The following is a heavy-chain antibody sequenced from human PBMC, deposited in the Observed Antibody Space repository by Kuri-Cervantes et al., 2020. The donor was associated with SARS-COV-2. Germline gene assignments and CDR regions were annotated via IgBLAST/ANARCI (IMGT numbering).Heavy chain of an antibody. CDR1: GFPFSSYS. CDR2: FSSGSTYI. V-gene: IGHV3-21*01. Sequence: ESLKISCAASGFPFSSYSMNWVRQAPGKGLEWVSSFSSGSTYIYYADSVKGRFTISRDNAKNSLYLQMNSLRDEDTAVYYCARVRGYCSSTSCLRGYNWFDPWGQGTLVTVSS. D-gene: IGHD2-2*01. J-gene: IGHJ5*02. CDR3: ARVRGYCSSTSCLRGYNWFDP.